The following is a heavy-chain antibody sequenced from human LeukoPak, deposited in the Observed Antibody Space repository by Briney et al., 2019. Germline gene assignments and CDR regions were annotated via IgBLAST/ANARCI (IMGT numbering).Heavy chain of an antibody. V-gene: IGHV3-30*02. CDR2: IRYDGSDK. CDR1: GFIFSSYG. CDR3: AKDGASSQGD. D-gene: IGHD6-19*01. Sequence: GGSLRLSCAASGFIFSSYGMHWFRQDPAKELEWVSFIRYDGSDKYYTDSVKGRFTVSRDNSKNTVYLQMNSLRTEDTAVYYCAKDGASSQGDWGQGTLVTVS. J-gene: IGHJ4*02.